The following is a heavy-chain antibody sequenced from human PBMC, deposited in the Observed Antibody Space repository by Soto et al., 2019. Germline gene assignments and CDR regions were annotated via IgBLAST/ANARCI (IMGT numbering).Heavy chain of an antibody. D-gene: IGHD3-3*01. CDR2: IYYSGST. Sequence: QVQLQESGPGLVKPSQTLSLTCTVSGGSISSGGYYWSWIRQHPGKGLEWIGYIYYSGSTYYNPSLKSRVTISVDTSKNQFSLKLSSVTAADTAVYYCARALSPTDYDFWSGYPRGGWFDPWGQGTLVTVSS. CDR1: GGSISSGGYY. CDR3: ARALSPTDYDFWSGYPRGGWFDP. V-gene: IGHV4-31*03. J-gene: IGHJ5*02.